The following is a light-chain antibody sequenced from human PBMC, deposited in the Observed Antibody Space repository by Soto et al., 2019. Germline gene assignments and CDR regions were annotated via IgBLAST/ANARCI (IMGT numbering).Light chain of an antibody. Sequence: EIVLTQSPGTLSLSPGERATLSCRASQSVSSNYVAWYQQKPGQPPRLLIYGASTRATGIPARFSGSGSGTDFTLTISRLEPEDFAVYYCQQYSTSPTFGEGARLEI. V-gene: IGKV3-20*01. CDR1: QSVSSNY. J-gene: IGKJ5*01. CDR2: GAS. CDR3: QQYSTSPT.